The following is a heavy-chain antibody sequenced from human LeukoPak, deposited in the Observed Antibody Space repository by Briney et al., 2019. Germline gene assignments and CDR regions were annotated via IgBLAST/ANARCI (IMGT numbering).Heavy chain of an antibody. CDR1: GFTFSSYW. CDR3: ARKYGAGTIYKPFDY. V-gene: IGHV3-7*01. D-gene: IGHD6-13*01. Sequence: GGSLRLSCAASGFTFSSYWMSWVRQAPGKGLEWVANIKQDGSEKYYVDSVKGRFTISRDNAMNSLYLQMNSLRAEDTAVYYCARKYGAGTIYKPFDYWGQGTLVTVSS. CDR2: IKQDGSEK. J-gene: IGHJ4*02.